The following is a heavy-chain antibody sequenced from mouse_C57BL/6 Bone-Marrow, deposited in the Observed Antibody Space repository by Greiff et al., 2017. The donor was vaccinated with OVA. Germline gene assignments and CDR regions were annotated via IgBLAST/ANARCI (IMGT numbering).Heavy chain of an antibody. CDR1: GFTFSDYY. CDR2: ISNGGGST. D-gene: IGHD1-1*01. V-gene: IGHV5-12*01. J-gene: IGHJ3*01. CDR3: ARHDGFSPGGFAY. Sequence: EVKLVESGGGLVQPGGSLKLSCAASGFTFSDYYMYWVRQTPEQRLEWVAYISNGGGSTYYPDTVKGRFTISRDNAKNTLYLQLSRLKSEDTAMYYCARHDGFSPGGFAYWGQGTLVTGSA.